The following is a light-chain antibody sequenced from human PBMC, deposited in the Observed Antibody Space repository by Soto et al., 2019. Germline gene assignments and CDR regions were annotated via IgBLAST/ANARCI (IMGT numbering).Light chain of an antibody. CDR3: MQTLQTPLT. CDR1: QSLLYSNGYNY. J-gene: IGKJ4*01. CDR2: LGS. V-gene: IGKV2-28*01. Sequence: DIVMTQSPPSLPVTPGEPASISCRSSQSLLYSNGYNYLDWYLQKPGQSPQLLIYLGSNRASGVPDRCSGSGSGTDFTLKITRVEAEDVGVYYCMQTLQTPLTFGGGTKVEIK.